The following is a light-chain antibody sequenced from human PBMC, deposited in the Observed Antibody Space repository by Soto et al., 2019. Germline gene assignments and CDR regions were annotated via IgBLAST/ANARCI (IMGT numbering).Light chain of an antibody. J-gene: IGKJ3*01. CDR1: QSVSNNY. CDR3: QQYGSSFT. CDR2: AAS. V-gene: IGKV3-20*01. Sequence: EIVLTQSPGTLSLSPGERATLSCRASQSVSNNYLAWYQQKPGQAPRLLIYAASSRATGTPDRFSGSGSGTDFTLTISRLEPEDFAVYYCQQYGSSFTFAPGTKVDIK.